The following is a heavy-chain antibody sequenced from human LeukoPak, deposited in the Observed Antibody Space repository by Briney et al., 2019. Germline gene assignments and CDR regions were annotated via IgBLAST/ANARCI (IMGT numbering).Heavy chain of an antibody. CDR3: ARFTDILTGYGFDY. J-gene: IGHJ4*02. CDR2: IYTSGST. V-gene: IGHV4-4*07. D-gene: IGHD3-9*01. Sequence: SETLSLTCTVSGGPISSYYWSWIRQPAGKGLEWIGRIYTSGSTNYNPSLKSRVTMSVDTSKNQFSLKLSSVTAADTAVYYCARFTDILTGYGFDYWGQGTLVTVSS. CDR1: GGPISSYY.